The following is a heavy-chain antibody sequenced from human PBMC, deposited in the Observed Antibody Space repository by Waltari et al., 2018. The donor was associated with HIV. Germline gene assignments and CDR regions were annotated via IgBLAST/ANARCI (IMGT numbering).Heavy chain of an antibody. Sequence: EVQLVESGGGLVKPGGSLRLSCAASGFTFNTYSMNCVRQATGKGLAWDSAITSSSTNQYYADAVKARFTISRDNAKNSLYLQMNSLRAEDTAVYYCARGYCRSASFYGGDDAFDIWGQGTMVTVSS. CDR1: GFTFNTYS. D-gene: IGHD2-2*01. CDR3: ARGYCRSASFYGGDDAFDI. V-gene: IGHV3-21*01. J-gene: IGHJ3*02. CDR2: ITSSSTNQ.